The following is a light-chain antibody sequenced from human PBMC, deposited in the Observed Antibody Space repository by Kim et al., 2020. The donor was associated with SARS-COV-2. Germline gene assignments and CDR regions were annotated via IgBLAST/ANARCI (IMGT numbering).Light chain of an antibody. CDR3: QQYGSSPIT. CDR2: GAS. J-gene: IGKJ5*01. Sequence: EIVLTQSPGTLSLSPGERATLSCRASQSVTSHYLAWHQQKPGQAPRLLIYGASSRATGIPDRFSGSRSGTDFTLTISRLEPEEFAVYYCQQYGSSPITFGQGTRLEIK. V-gene: IGKV3-20*01. CDR1: QSVTSHY.